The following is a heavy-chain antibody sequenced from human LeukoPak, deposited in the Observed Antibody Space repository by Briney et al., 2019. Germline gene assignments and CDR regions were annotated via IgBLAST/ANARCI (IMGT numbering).Heavy chain of an antibody. CDR2: ISAYNGNT. CDR1: GYTFTSYG. J-gene: IGHJ3*02. D-gene: IGHD3-3*01. Sequence: ASVKVSCKASGYTFTSYGISWVRQAPGQGLEWMGWISAYNGNTNYAQKFQGRVTMTRDTSISTAYMELSRLRSDDTAVYYCARDLSITIFGVVISLTFDIWGQGTMVTVSS. V-gene: IGHV1-18*01. CDR3: ARDLSITIFGVVISLTFDI.